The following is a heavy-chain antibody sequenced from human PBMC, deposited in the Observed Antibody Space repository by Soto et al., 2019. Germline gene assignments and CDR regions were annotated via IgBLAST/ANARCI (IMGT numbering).Heavy chain of an antibody. CDR2: INPKSGGT. Sequence: ASVKVSCKASGYTFGGYHIHWVRQAPGQGLEWLGRINPKSGGTSTAQKFQGWVTMTTDTSISTASMALTRLTSDDTAIYYCARGDSTDCSNGVCSFFYNHDMDVWGQGTTVTVSS. J-gene: IGHJ6*02. CDR3: ARGDSTDCSNGVCSFFYNHDMDV. D-gene: IGHD2-8*01. CDR1: GYTFGGYH. V-gene: IGHV1-2*04.